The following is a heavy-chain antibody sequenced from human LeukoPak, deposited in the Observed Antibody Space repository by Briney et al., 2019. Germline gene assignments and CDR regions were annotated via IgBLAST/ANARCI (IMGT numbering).Heavy chain of an antibody. D-gene: IGHD2-2*01. CDR3: LGYCSSTSCYDSRDYFDH. J-gene: IGHJ4*02. V-gene: IGHV4-39*01. Sequence: SETLSLTCTVSGGSISSSSYYRGWIRQPPGKGLEWIGSIYYSGSTYYNPSLKSRVTISVDTSKNQFSLKLSSVTAADTAVYYCLGYCSSTSCYDSRDYFDHWGQGTLVTVSS. CDR2: IYYSGST. CDR1: GGSISSSSYY.